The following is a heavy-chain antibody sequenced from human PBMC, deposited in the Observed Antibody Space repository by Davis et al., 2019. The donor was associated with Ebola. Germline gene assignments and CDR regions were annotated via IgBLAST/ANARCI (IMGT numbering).Heavy chain of an antibody. CDR3: ARRKQQEWDY. CDR2: THPSDSAT. D-gene: IGHD6-13*01. J-gene: IGHJ4*02. CDR1: GYSFTSYW. Sequence: GESLKISCKGSGYSFTSYWISWVRQMPAKGPEWMGRTHPSDSATKYSPSFHGHVTISADKSISTAYLEWGSRKASDTAMYYCARRKQQEWDYWGQGTLVTVAS. V-gene: IGHV5-10-1*01.